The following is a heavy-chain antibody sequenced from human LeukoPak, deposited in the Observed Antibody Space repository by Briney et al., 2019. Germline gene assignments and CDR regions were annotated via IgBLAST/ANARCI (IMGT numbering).Heavy chain of an antibody. CDR2: ISSDGSNE. D-gene: IGHD1-1*01. J-gene: IGHJ4*02. V-gene: IGHV3-30*04. Sequence: GRSLRLSCAASGFTFSSNAMHWVRQSPSKGLEWVAVISSDGSNEYYGDSVKGRFTISRDNSKNTLYLQMNSLRGEATAVYYCARAPTTRSPFDYWGQGTLVTVSS. CDR1: GFTFSSNA. CDR3: ARAPTTRSPFDY.